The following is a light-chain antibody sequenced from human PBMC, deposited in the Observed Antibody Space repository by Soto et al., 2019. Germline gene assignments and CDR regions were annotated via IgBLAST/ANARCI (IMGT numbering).Light chain of an antibody. CDR2: DAS. Sequence: EIVLTQSPATLSLSPGERATLSCRASQSVSSFLAWYQQKPGQAPRLPIYDASNRATGIPARFSGSGSGTHFTLPISTLEPEDFAIYYCQPRTNWPVTFGGGTKVEIK. CDR3: QPRTNWPVT. CDR1: QSVSSF. V-gene: IGKV3-11*01. J-gene: IGKJ4*01.